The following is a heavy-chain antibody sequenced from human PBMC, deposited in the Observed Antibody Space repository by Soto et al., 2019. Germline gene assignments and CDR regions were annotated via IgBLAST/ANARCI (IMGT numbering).Heavy chain of an antibody. CDR3: ARVLSSSGYSHFDY. CDR1: GFTFSSYG. Sequence: GGSLRLSCAASGFTFSSYGMHWVRQAPGKGLEWVAVISYDGSNKYYADSVKGRFTISRDNSKNTLYLQMNSLRAEDTAVYHCARVLSSSGYSHFDYRAQRTLVTGSS. CDR2: ISYDGSNK. J-gene: IGHJ4*02. V-gene: IGHV3-30*03. D-gene: IGHD3-22*01.